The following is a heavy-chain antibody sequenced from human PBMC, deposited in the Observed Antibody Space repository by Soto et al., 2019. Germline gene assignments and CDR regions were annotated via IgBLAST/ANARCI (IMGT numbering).Heavy chain of an antibody. J-gene: IGHJ6*02. D-gene: IGHD3-3*01. CDR1: GYTFTGYY. Sequence: QVQLVQSGAEVKKPGASVKVSCKASGYTFTGYYMHWVRQAPGQGLEWMGWINANSGDTNYEQKFQGWVTMTRDTSISTAYMELSRLRSDDTAVYYCARAPHFWSGYSGGYGMDVWGQGTTVTVSS. V-gene: IGHV1-2*04. CDR2: INANSGDT. CDR3: ARAPHFWSGYSGGYGMDV.